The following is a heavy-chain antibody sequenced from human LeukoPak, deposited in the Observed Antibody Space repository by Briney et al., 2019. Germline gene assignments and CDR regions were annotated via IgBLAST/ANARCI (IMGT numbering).Heavy chain of an antibody. V-gene: IGHV4-34*01. CDR1: GGPFNGCY. D-gene: IGHD5-12*01. J-gene: IGHJ5*02. CDR3: AREVQMATIRINWFDP. Sequence: SDTLSLICAVCGGPFNGCYWSGPRHPPEEALEWIGENNHSGSTNYNPSPKSRVTISVDTSKNQFSLKLSSVTAADTAVYYCAREVQMATIRINWFDPWGQGTLVTVSS. CDR2: NNHSGST.